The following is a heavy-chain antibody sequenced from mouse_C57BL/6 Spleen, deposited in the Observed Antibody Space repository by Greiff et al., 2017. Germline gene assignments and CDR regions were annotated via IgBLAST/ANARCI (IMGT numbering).Heavy chain of an antibody. Sequence: EVQLQQSGPELVKPGASVKISCKASGYTFTDYYMNWVKQSHGKSLEWIGDINPNNGGTSYNQKFKGKATLTVDKSSSTAYMELRSLTSEDSAVYYCASPKAISRRFAYWGQGTLVTVSA. CDR3: ASPKAISRRFAY. CDR1: GYTFTDYY. D-gene: IGHD1-3*01. CDR2: INPNNGGT. V-gene: IGHV1-26*01. J-gene: IGHJ3*01.